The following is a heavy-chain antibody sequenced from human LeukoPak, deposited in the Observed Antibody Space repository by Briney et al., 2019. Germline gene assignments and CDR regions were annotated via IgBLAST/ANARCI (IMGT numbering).Heavy chain of an antibody. CDR2: ISSSGGRT. CDR1: GFTFSSYA. D-gene: IGHD2-21*01. J-gene: IGHJ4*02. CDR3: AKDIVVVPPATFFDY. V-gene: IGHV3-23*01. Sequence: GGSLRLSCAASGFTFSSYAMSWVRQPPGKGLEWVPAISSSGGRTYYADSVKGRFTISRDNSKNTLYLQMNSLRAEDTAVYYCAKDIVVVPPATFFDYWGQGTLVTVSS.